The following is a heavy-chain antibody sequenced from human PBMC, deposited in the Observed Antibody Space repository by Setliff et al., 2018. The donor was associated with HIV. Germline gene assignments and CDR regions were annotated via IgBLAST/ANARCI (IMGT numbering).Heavy chain of an antibody. CDR1: GFTFSGST. CDR3: KADSSGYP. D-gene: IGHD3-22*01. J-gene: IGHJ5*02. Sequence: GGSLRLSCAASGFTFSGSTIHWVRQASGKGLEWVGRIGSKANSYVTAYAASVKGRFTTSREDSKNTAYLQMNSLKTEDTAVYYCKADSSGYPWGQGTLVTAPQ. CDR2: IGSKANSYVT. V-gene: IGHV3-73*01.